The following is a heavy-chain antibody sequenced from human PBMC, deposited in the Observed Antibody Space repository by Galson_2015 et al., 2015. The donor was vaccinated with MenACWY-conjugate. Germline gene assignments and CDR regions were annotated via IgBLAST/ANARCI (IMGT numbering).Heavy chain of an antibody. Sequence: SVKVSCKASGGTFSSYAISWVRQAPGQGLEWMGGIIPIFGTANYAQKFQGRVTITADESTSTAYMELSSLRSEDTAVYYCARAQDYGDPQHAFDIWGQGTMVTVSS. CDR3: ARAQDYGDPQHAFDI. CDR1: GGTFSSYA. J-gene: IGHJ3*02. D-gene: IGHD4-17*01. CDR2: IIPIFGTA. V-gene: IGHV1-69*13.